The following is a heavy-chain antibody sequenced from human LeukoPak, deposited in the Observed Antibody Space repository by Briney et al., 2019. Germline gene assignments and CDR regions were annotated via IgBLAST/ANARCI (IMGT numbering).Heavy chain of an antibody. CDR3: ARGSYSSSWKTFDY. V-gene: IGHV3-7*01. CDR1: GFTFSSYW. Sequence: GGSLRLSCAASGFTFSSYWMSWVRQTPGKGLEWVANIKQDGSEKYYVDSVKGRFTISRDNSKNTLYLQMNSLRADDTAMYYCARGSYSSSWKTFDYWGQGTLVTVSS. D-gene: IGHD6-13*01. J-gene: IGHJ4*02. CDR2: IKQDGSEK.